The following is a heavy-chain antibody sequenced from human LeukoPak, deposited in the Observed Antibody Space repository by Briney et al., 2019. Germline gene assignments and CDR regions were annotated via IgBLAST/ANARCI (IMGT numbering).Heavy chain of an antibody. V-gene: IGHV1-18*01. CDR2: ISAYNGNT. J-gene: IGHJ6*02. CDR1: GYTFTSYG. Sequence: GAPVKVSCKASGYTFTSYGISWVRQAPGQGLEWMGWISAYNGNTNYAQKLQGRVTMTTDTSTSTAYMELRSLRSDDTAVYYCARDPRSSGWYTDYYYYYGMDVWGQGTTVTVSS. D-gene: IGHD6-19*01. CDR3: ARDPRSSGWYTDYYYYYGMDV.